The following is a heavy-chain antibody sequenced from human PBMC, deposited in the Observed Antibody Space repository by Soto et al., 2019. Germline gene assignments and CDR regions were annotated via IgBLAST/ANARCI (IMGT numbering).Heavy chain of an antibody. D-gene: IGHD3-10*01. Sequence: KASETLSLTCTVSGGSISSYYWSWIRQPPGKGLEWIGYIYYSGSTNYNPSLKSRVTISVDTSKNQFSLKLSSVTAADTAVYYCARLSITMVRGVISPYFDYWGQGTLVTVSS. J-gene: IGHJ4*02. CDR3: ARLSITMVRGVISPYFDY. V-gene: IGHV4-59*01. CDR1: GGSISSYY. CDR2: IYYSGST.